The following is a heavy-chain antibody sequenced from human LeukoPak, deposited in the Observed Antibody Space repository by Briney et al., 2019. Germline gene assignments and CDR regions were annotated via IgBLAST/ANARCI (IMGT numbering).Heavy chain of an antibody. J-gene: IGHJ4*02. CDR1: GFTFSSYS. V-gene: IGHV3-21*01. Sequence: GSLRLSCAASGFTFSSYSINWVRHAPGKGLEWVSSISSSSSYIYYVDSVKGRFTISRDNAKNSLYLQMNSLRAEDTAVYYCARLDDSSGYYGDYWGQGTLVTVSS. D-gene: IGHD3-22*01. CDR3: ARLDDSSGYYGDY. CDR2: ISSSSSYI.